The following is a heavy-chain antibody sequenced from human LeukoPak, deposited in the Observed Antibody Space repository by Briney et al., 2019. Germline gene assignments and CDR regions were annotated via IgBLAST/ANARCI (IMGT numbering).Heavy chain of an antibody. CDR2: IYPSGST. D-gene: IGHD3-10*01. Sequence: SETLSLTSTDPGGSTTNSNSSWIRQPPREGLGWIGRIYPSGSTNYNPSLKSRVSMSVDPSKNQFSLQVTSVTAADTAVYYCAKASSGSYLVYWGQGILVSVSS. J-gene: IGHJ4*02. V-gene: IGHV4-4*07. CDR3: AKASSGSYLVY. CDR1: GGSTTNSN.